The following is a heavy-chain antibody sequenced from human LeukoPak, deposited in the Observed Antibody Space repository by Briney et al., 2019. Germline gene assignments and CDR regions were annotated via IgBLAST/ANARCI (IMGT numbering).Heavy chain of an antibody. Sequence: GSLRLSCAASGFTFSSYWMSWVRQAPGKGLEWVANIKQDGSEKYYVDSVKGRFTISRDNAKNSPYLQMNSLRAEDTAVYYCVRDSRDIVVVPAALPFYYYYGMDVWGQGTTVTVSS. CDR3: VRDSRDIVVVPAALPFYYYYGMDV. CDR2: IKQDGSEK. J-gene: IGHJ6*02. V-gene: IGHV3-7*01. CDR1: GFTFSSYW. D-gene: IGHD2-2*02.